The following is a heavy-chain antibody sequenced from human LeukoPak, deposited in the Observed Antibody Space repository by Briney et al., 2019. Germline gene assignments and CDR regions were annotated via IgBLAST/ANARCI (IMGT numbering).Heavy chain of an antibody. CDR1: EFTVRSNY. CDR3: VRGPRYYDDSGFHYVVFDI. D-gene: IGHD3-22*01. Sequence: GGSLRLSCAASEFTVRSNYMSWVPQARGKGLQWVSVIYPGRDIYYADSVKSRFIISRDNSKNTLFLQMNSLTADDTAVYYGVRGPRYYDDSGFHYVVFDIWGQGTVVTVSS. J-gene: IGHJ3*02. CDR2: IYPGRDI. V-gene: IGHV3-53*01.